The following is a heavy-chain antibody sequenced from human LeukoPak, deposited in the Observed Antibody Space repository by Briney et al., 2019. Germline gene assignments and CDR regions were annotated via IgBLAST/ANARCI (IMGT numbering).Heavy chain of an antibody. D-gene: IGHD2-2*01. V-gene: IGHV4-4*02. J-gene: IGHJ5*02. CDR3: ASRYCSSTSCSEGYNWFDP. Sequence: SGTLSLTCAVSGGSISSSDCWNWVRQPPGKGLEWIGEIYHSGSTNYNPSLKSRVTISVDTSKNQFSLKLTSVTAADTAVYYCASRYCSSTSCSEGYNWFDPWGQGILVTVSS. CDR2: IYHSGST. CDR1: GGSISSSDC.